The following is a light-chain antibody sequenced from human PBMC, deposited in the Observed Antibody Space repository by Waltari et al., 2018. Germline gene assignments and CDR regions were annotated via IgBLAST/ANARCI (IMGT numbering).Light chain of an antibody. J-gene: IGLJ2*01. CDR3: AAWDDSLNGPV. Sequence: QSVLTQPPAASGTPGPRVTIACSGRRANIGSNTVNWYQQLPAPAPKLHIYSNNQRPSGVPGRSSGSKSGTSASLAISGLQSEDEADYYCAAWDDSLNGPVFGGGTKLTVL. CDR2: SNN. V-gene: IGLV1-44*01. CDR1: RANIGSNT.